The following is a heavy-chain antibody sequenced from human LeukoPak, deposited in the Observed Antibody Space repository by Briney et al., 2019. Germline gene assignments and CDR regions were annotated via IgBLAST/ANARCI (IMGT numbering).Heavy chain of an antibody. J-gene: IGHJ5*02. CDR2: INHSGST. Sequence: SETLSLTCTVSGGSISSSIYYWGWIRQPPGKGLEWIGEINHSGSTNYNPSLKSRVTITVDTSKNQFSLKLSSVTAADTAVYYCARTPGNWFDPWGQGTLVTVSS. CDR3: ARTPGNWFDP. V-gene: IGHV4-39*07. CDR1: GGSISSSIYY.